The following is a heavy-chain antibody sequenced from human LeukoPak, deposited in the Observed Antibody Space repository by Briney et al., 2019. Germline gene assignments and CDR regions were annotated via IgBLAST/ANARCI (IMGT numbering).Heavy chain of an antibody. Sequence: GGSQRLSCAASGFTFSSYSMNWVRQAPGKGLEWVSSISSSSSYIYYADSVKGRFTISRDNAKNSLYLQMNSLRAEDTAVYYCARDFAYYDSSGYSLWGQGTLVTVSS. D-gene: IGHD3-22*01. J-gene: IGHJ4*02. CDR1: GFTFSSYS. V-gene: IGHV3-21*01. CDR2: ISSSSSYI. CDR3: ARDFAYYDSSGYSL.